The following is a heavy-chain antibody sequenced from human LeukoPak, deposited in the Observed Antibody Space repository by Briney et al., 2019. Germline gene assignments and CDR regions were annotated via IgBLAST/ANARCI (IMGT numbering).Heavy chain of an antibody. J-gene: IGHJ4*02. CDR2: ISGSGGST. Sequence: GGSLRLSCAASGFTFSSYAMSWVRQAPGKGLEWVSAISGSGGSTYYADSVKGRFTISRDNSKNTQYLQMNSLRAEDTAVYYCAKDHLGHGGYVMTVDYWGQGTLVTVSS. CDR1: GFTFSSYA. D-gene: IGHD5-12*01. V-gene: IGHV3-23*01. CDR3: AKDHLGHGGYVMTVDY.